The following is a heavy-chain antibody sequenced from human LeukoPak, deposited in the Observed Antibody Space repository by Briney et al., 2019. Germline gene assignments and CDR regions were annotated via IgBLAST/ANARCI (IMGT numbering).Heavy chain of an antibody. D-gene: IGHD5-18*01. CDR2: ISSSSSYI. Sequence: RGSLRLSCAASGFTFSSYSMNWVRQAPGKGLEWVSSISSSSSYIYYADSVKGRFTISRDNAKNSLYLQMNSLRAEDTAVYYCARGYSYGYPLYYFDYWGQGTLVTVSS. J-gene: IGHJ4*02. CDR3: ARGYSYGYPLYYFDY. V-gene: IGHV3-21*01. CDR1: GFTFSSYS.